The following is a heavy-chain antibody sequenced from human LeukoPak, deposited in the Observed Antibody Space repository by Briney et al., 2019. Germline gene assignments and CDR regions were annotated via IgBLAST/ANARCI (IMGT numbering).Heavy chain of an antibody. J-gene: IGHJ4*02. CDR2: INPNSGGT. CDR1: GYTLTGYY. D-gene: IGHD3-10*01. V-gene: IGHV1-2*02. Sequence: ASVKVSCKASGYTLTGYYMHWVRQAPGQGLEWMGWINPNSGGTNYAQKFQGRVTMTRDTSISTAYIELSRLKSDDTAVYYCARDQRRYYGSGTFPIYYFDYWGQGTLVTVSS. CDR3: ARDQRRYYGSGTFPIYYFDY.